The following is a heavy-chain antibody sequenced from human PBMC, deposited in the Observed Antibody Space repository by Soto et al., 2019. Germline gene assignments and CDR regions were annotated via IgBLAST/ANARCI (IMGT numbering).Heavy chain of an antibody. CDR1: GCTFTSYD. J-gene: IGHJ4*02. CDR2: MNPNSGNT. CDR3: ARGKRIAVAGTVGVDY. Sequence: QVQLVQSGAEVKKPGASVKVSCKASGCTFTSYDINWVRQATGQGLEWMGWMNPNSGNTGYAQKFQGRVTMTRDTSISTAYMELSSLSSDDTAVYYCARGKRIAVAGTVGVDYWGQGTLVTVSS. D-gene: IGHD6-19*01. V-gene: IGHV1-8*01.